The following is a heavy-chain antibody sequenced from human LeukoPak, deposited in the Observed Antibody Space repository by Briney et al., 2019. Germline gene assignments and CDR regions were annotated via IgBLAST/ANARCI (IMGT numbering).Heavy chain of an antibody. CDR3: ARVMQMAADY. J-gene: IGHJ4*02. CDR2: ISSGSSYT. D-gene: IGHD5-24*01. Sequence: GGSLRLSCAASGFTFSDYYMSWIRQAPGKGLEWVSYISSGSSYTNYADSVKGRFTISRDNAKNSLYLQMNSLRAEDTAVYYCARVMQMAADYWGQGTLVTVSS. V-gene: IGHV3-11*06. CDR1: GFTFSDYY.